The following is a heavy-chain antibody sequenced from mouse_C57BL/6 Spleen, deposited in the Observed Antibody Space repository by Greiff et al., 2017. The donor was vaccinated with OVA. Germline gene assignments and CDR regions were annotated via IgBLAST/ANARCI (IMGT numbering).Heavy chain of an antibody. J-gene: IGHJ1*03. V-gene: IGHV5-6*02. D-gene: IGHD4-1*01. CDR3: ARLTGDRYFDV. Sequence: DVKLVESGGDLVKPGGSLKLSCAASGFTFSSYGMSWVRQTPDKRLEWVATISSGGSYTYYPDSVKGRFTISRDNAKNTLYLQMSSLKSEDTAMYYCARLTGDRYFDVWGTGTTVTVSS. CDR2: ISSGGSYT. CDR1: GFTFSSYG.